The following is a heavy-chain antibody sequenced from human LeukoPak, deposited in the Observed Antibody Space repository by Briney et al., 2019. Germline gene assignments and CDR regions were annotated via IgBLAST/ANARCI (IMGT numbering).Heavy chain of an antibody. CDR2: INPNRGGT. CDR1: GYTFTGYY. D-gene: IGHD1-26*01. Sequence: ASVKVSFKASGYTFTGYYMHWVRQAPGQGLEWMGWINPNRGGTNYAQKFQGRVTITRDTSISTAYMELSRLRSDDTAVYYCAREGDAGGATTLSPWGQGTLVTVSS. CDR3: AREGDAGGATTLSP. V-gene: IGHV1-2*02. J-gene: IGHJ5*02.